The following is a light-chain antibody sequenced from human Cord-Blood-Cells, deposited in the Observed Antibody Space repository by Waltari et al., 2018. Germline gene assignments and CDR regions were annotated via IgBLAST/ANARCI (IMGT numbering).Light chain of an antibody. V-gene: IGLV2-14*01. J-gene: IGLJ1*01. CDR2: EVS. Sequence: QSALTQPASVSGSPGQSITLSCPATSCDVGGNNYVSWYQQPPGKPPKLMIYEVSNRPSGVSNRFSGSKSGNTASLTISGLQAEDEADYYCSSYTSSNTLVFGTGTKVTVL. CDR3: SSYTSSNTLV. CDR1: SCDVGGNNY.